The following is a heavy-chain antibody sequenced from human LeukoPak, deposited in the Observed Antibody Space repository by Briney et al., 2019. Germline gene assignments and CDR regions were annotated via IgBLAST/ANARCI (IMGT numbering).Heavy chain of an antibody. CDR3: ARGFDYYDSSGYSLDI. J-gene: IGHJ3*02. V-gene: IGHV1-2*02. D-gene: IGHD3-22*01. Sequence: ASVKVSCKASGYTFTGYYMHWVRQAPGQGLEWMGWINPNSGGTNYAQRFQGRVTMTRDTSISTAYMELSRLRSDDTAVYYCARGFDYYDSSGYSLDIWGQGAMVTVSS. CDR1: GYTFTGYY. CDR2: INPNSGGT.